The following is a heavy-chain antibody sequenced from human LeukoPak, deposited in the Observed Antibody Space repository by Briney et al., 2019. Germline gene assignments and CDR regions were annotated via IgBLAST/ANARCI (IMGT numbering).Heavy chain of an antibody. CDR2: ITSSSSYI. CDR1: GFTFSSYN. Sequence: GGSLRLSCAASGFTFSSYNMNWVRQAPGKGLEWVSSITSSSSYIYYADSVKGRFTISRDNAKNSLYLQMDSLRVEDTAVYYCARDGVVATKNYYYYYMDVWGKGTTVTVSS. J-gene: IGHJ6*03. CDR3: ARDGVVATKNYYYYYMDV. V-gene: IGHV3-21*04. D-gene: IGHD5-12*01.